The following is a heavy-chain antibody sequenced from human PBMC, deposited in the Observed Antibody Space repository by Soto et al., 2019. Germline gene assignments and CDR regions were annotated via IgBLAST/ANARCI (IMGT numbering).Heavy chain of an antibody. J-gene: IGHJ4*02. Sequence: GGSLRLSCAASGFTFRSYALSWVRQAPGKGLEWVSAISGSGGSTYYADSVKGRFTISRDNSRNTLYLQMNSLRAEDTAVYYCAKERLRSPDYWGQGTLVTVSS. CDR1: GFTFRSYA. V-gene: IGHV3-23*01. D-gene: IGHD3-3*01. CDR3: AKERLRSPDY. CDR2: ISGSGGST.